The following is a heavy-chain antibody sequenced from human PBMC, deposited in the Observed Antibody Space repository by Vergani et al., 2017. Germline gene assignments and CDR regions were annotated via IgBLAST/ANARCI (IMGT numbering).Heavy chain of an antibody. CDR2: IKSKADGGTT. V-gene: IGHV3-15*01. J-gene: IGHJ4*02. Sequence: EVQLVESGGGLVKPGGSLRLSCAASGFTFSNAWMTWVRQAPGKGLEWVGRIKSKADGGTTDYAAPVKGRFTISRDDSKNTLYLQMNSLKTEDTAMYYCTTDWEWEALYFDYWGQGTLVTVSS. CDR3: TTDWEWEALYFDY. D-gene: IGHD1-26*01. CDR1: GFTFSNAW.